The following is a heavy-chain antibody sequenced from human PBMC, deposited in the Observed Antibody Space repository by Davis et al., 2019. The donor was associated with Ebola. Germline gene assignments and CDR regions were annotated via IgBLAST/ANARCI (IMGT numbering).Heavy chain of an antibody. D-gene: IGHD6-6*01. CDR2: SNHSGRT. Sequence: MPSETLSLTCAVYGASFSGYYWIWIRQSPGKGLEWIGESNHSGRTYYNPSLKSRVTISVDTSRNQFSLKMTYVTAADTALYYCASSGYSTSSVDYWGQGALVTVSS. V-gene: IGHV4-34*01. CDR3: ASSGYSTSSVDY. J-gene: IGHJ4*02. CDR1: GASFSGYY.